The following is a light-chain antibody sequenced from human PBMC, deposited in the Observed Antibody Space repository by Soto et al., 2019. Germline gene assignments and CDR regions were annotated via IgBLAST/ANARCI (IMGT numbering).Light chain of an antibody. CDR1: QSVSSN. J-gene: IGKJ4*01. CDR2: VAS. Sequence: EIVMTQSPATLSVSPGERATLSCMASQSVSSNLAWYQQKPGQTPKLLIYVASTRATGIPARFSGSGSGTEFTLTISRLQSEDFAVYYCQQYNVWPLTFGGGNKVEFK. CDR3: QQYNVWPLT. V-gene: IGKV3-15*01.